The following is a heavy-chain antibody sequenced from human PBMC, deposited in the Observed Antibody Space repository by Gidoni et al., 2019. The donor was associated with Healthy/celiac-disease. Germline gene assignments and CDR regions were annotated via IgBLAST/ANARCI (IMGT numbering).Heavy chain of an antibody. D-gene: IGHD6-19*01. V-gene: IGHV1-2*04. Sequence: QVQLVQSGAAVTKPGASVKVSCKASGYTFTGYYMHWVRQAPGQGLEWRGWINPNRGGTNYAQKFQGWVTMTRDTSISTAYMELSRLRSDDTAVYYCARASSGWYETFDYWGQGTLVTVSS. CDR3: ARASSGWYETFDY. CDR2: INPNRGGT. CDR1: GYTFTGYY. J-gene: IGHJ4*02.